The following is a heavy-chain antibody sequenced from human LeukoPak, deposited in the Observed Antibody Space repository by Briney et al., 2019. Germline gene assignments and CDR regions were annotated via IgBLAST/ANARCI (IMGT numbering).Heavy chain of an antibody. V-gene: IGHV3-53*05. CDR2: IYSGGST. Sequence: PGGSLRLSCAASGFTVSSNYMSWVRQAPGKGLEWVSVIYSGGSTYYADSVKGRFTISRDNSKRTLYLQVNSLRAEDTAVYYCARSMSEAFDIWGQGTMVTVSS. CDR3: ARSMSEAFDI. D-gene: IGHD2/OR15-2a*01. CDR1: GFTVSSNY. J-gene: IGHJ3*02.